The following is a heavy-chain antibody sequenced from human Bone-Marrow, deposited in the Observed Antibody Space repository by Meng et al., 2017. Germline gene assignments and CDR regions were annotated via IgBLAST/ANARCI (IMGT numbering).Heavy chain of an antibody. Sequence: SETLSLTCAVYGGSFSGYYWSWIRQPAGKGLEWIGRIYASGSTNYNPSLKSRVTISVDTSKNQFSLKLSSVTAADTAVYYCARASSGSGSYYKPFDYWGQGTLVTVSS. V-gene: IGHV4-59*10. CDR1: GGSFSGYY. D-gene: IGHD3-10*01. CDR3: ARASSGSGSYYKPFDY. J-gene: IGHJ4*02. CDR2: IYASGST.